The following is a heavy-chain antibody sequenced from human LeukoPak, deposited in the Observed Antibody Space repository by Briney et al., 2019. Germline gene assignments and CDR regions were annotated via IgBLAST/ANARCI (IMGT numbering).Heavy chain of an antibody. J-gene: IGHJ6*02. V-gene: IGHV1-2*02. Sequence: GASVKVSCKASGYTFTGYYMHWVRQAPGQGLEWMGWINPNSGGTNYAQKFQGRVTMTRDTSISTAYMELSRLRSDDTAVYYCARGSGYYADYYYYGMDVWGQGTTVTVSS. CDR3: ARGSGYYADYYYYGMDV. CDR1: GYTFTGYY. D-gene: IGHD3-22*01. CDR2: INPNSGGT.